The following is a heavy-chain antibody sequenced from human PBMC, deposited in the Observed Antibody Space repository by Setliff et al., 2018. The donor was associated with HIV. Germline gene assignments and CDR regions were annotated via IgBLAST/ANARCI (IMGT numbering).Heavy chain of an antibody. D-gene: IGHD1-26*01. CDR2: IYSGGST. CDR1: GFTVSSNY. Sequence: HPGGSLRLSCAASGFTVSSNYMSWVRQAPGKGLEWGSVIYSGGSTYYADSVKCRFTISRDNVKNSLYLQLNSLRAEDTAVYYCARDRYIGSSTDYWGQGTLVTVSS. J-gene: IGHJ4*02. CDR3: ARDRYIGSSTDY. V-gene: IGHV3-53*01.